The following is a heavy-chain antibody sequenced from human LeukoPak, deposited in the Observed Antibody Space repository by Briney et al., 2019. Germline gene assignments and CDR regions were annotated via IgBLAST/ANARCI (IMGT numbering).Heavy chain of an antibody. CDR2: IYYSGST. D-gene: IGHD1-26*01. Sequence: SETLSLTCTVSGGSISSSSYYWGWIRQPPGKGLEWIGYIYYSGSTNYNPSLKSRVTISVDTSKNQFSLKLSSVTAADTAVYYCARGRGSYYGYYYYGMDVWGQGTTVTVSS. CDR1: GGSISSSSYY. V-gene: IGHV4-61*05. CDR3: ARGRGSYYGYYYYGMDV. J-gene: IGHJ6*02.